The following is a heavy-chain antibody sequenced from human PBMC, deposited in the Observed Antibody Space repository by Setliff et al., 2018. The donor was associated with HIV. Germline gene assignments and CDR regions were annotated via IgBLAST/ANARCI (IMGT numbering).Heavy chain of an antibody. D-gene: IGHD1-1*01. CDR3: ARRALGGYNWNVQLDAFDI. J-gene: IGHJ3*02. CDR1: GYSFTSYW. Sequence: PGESLKISCKGSGYSFTSYWIGWVRQMPGKGLEWMGIIYPGDSDTRYSPSFQGQVTISADKSISTAYLQWSSLKASDTAMYYCARRALGGYNWNVQLDAFDIWGQGTMVTVSS. CDR2: IYPGDSDT. V-gene: IGHV5-51*01.